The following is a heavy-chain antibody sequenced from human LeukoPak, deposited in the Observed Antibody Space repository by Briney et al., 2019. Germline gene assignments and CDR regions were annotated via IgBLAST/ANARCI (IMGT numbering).Heavy chain of an antibody. CDR2: IYYSGST. CDR3: AREGVYYGMDV. Sequence: PSETLSLTCTVSGGSISSSSYYWGWIRQPPGEGLEWIGSIYYSGSTYYNPSLKSRVTISVDTSKNQFSLKLSSVTAADTAVYYCAREGVYYGMDVWGQGTTVTVSS. J-gene: IGHJ6*02. CDR1: GGSISSSSYY. V-gene: IGHV4-39*07.